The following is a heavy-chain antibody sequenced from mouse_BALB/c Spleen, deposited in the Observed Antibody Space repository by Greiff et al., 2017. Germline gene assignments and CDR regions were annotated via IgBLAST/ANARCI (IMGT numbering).Heavy chain of an antibody. CDR1: GFNIKDYY. CDR3: AGGLSYALDY. CDR2: IDPANGNT. V-gene: IGHV14-3*02. J-gene: IGHJ4*01. Sequence: VQLQQSGAELVKPGASVKLSCTASGFNIKDYYMHWVKQRPEQGLEWIGRIDPANGNTKYDAKFPGKATITEDTSSITVYLQLSRLTSEDTAVCDSAGGLSYALDYWGQGTTVTVSS. D-gene: IGHD3-1*01.